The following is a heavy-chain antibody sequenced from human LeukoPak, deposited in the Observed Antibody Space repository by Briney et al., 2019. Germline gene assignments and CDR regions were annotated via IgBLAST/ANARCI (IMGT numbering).Heavy chain of an antibody. V-gene: IGHV3-30*02. CDR3: AKDLEHHGPWYSSSGH. J-gene: IGHJ4*02. CDR1: GFTFSSYG. D-gene: IGHD6-6*01. Sequence: GGSLRLSCAASGFTFSSYGMHWVRQAPGKGLEWVAFIRYDGSNKYYADSVKGRFTISRDNSKNTLYLQMNSLRAEDTAVYYCAKDLEHHGPWYSSSGHWGQGTLVTVSS. CDR2: IRYDGSNK.